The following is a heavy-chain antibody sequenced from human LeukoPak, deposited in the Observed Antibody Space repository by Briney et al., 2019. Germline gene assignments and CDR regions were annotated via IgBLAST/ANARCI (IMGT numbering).Heavy chain of an antibody. CDR3: ARVRRRYYGSGSYYDNNLFDP. J-gene: IGHJ5*02. CDR1: SGSFSGYY. V-gene: IGHV4-34*01. D-gene: IGHD3-10*01. CDR2: INHSGST. Sequence: SETLSLTCAVYSGSFSGYYWSWIRQPPGKGLEWIGEINHSGSTNYNPSLKSRVTISVDTSKNQFSLKLSSVTAADTAVYYCARVRRRYYGSGSYYDNNLFDPWGQGTLVTVSS.